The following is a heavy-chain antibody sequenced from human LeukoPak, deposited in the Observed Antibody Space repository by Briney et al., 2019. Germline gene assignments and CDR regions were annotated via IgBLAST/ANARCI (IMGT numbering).Heavy chain of an antibody. V-gene: IGHV3-11*01. CDR3: ARDEDGYKGVGYYYYTDV. Sequence: KTGGSLRLSCAASGFTFSDYYMTWIRQAPGKGLEWVSYISSSGSTIKYADSVKGRFTISRDNAKNSLYLQMNSLRAEDTAVYYCARDEDGYKGVGYYYYTDVWGKGTTVTVSS. J-gene: IGHJ6*03. CDR2: ISSSGSTI. D-gene: IGHD5-24*01. CDR1: GFTFSDYY.